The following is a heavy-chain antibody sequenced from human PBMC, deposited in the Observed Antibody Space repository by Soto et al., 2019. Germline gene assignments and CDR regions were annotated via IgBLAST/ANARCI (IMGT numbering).Heavy chain of an antibody. J-gene: IGHJ3*02. D-gene: IGHD6-25*01. V-gene: IGHV4-39*02. CDR1: GFSIASSPFY. CDR3: ARRLHAGIRGAFDI. Sequence: SETLSLTCSISGFSIASSPFYWGWIRLAPGKGLEWIGTVYYSGSAYYNPSLKSRVTISIDKSKNHFSLKLTSVTAADTAVYHCARRLHAGIRGAFDIWDQGTMVTVS. CDR2: VYYSGSA.